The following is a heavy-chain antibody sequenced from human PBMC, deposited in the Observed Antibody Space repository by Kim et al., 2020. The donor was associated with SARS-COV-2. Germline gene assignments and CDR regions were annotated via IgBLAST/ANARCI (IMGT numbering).Heavy chain of an antibody. J-gene: IGHJ5*02. V-gene: IGHV4-4*02. CDR1: GGSISSSNW. D-gene: IGHD3-22*01. Sequence: SETLSLTCAVSGGSISSSNWWSWVRQPPGTGLEWIGEIYHSGSTNYNPSLKSRVTISVDKSKNQFSLKLSSVTAADTAVYYCARGEYYYDSSGYSNWFDPWGQGTLVTVSS. CDR2: IYHSGST. CDR3: ARGEYYYDSSGYSNWFDP.